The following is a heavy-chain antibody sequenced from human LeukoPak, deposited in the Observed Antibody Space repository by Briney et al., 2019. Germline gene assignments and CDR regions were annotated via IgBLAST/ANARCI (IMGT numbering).Heavy chain of an antibody. CDR3: SRGAGATKNWFDL. Sequence: GGSVTVSCKASGYTFTSYDMNGVRQAGGQGREGMGWMNHNRGNTVYGQKLQGRVTMTRNSSISTAYMELSRLRAEDTGVYYCSRGAGATKNWFDLWGQGPLVPVSS. D-gene: IGHD1-26*01. CDR1: GYTFTSYD. V-gene: IGHV1-8*01. CDR2: MNHNRGNT. J-gene: IGHJ5*02.